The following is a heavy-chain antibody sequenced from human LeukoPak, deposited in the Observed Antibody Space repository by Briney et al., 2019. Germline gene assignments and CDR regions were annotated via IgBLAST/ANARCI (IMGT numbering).Heavy chain of an antibody. V-gene: IGHV3-48*01. CDR1: GFTFSSYN. CDR2: ISRSSSTI. Sequence: GGSLRLSCAASGFTFSSYNMNWVRQAPGKGLEWLSYISRSSSTIYYADSVKGRFTISRDNAKNSLYLQMDSPRAEDTAVYYCARDVYAYWGQGTLVTVSS. CDR3: ARDVYAY. D-gene: IGHD5/OR15-5a*01. J-gene: IGHJ4*02.